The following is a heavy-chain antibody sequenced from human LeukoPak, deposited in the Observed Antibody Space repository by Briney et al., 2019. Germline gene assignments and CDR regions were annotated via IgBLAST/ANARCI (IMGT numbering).Heavy chain of an antibody. V-gene: IGHV3-7*01. J-gene: IGHJ3*02. D-gene: IGHD5-24*01. Sequence: PGGSLRLSCAASGFTFRTYWMSWVRQAPGKGLEWVANIKQDGSEKYYVDSVKGRFTISRDNAKNSLYLQMNSLRAEDTAVYYCARVWLDAFDIWGQGTMVTVSS. CDR3: ARVWLDAFDI. CDR2: IKQDGSEK. CDR1: GFTFRTYW.